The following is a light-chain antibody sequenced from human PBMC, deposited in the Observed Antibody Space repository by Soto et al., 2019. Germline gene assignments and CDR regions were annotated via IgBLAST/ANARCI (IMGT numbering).Light chain of an antibody. CDR2: DVI. CDR1: SSDVGTYNY. CDR3: CSNAGSFV. J-gene: IGLJ7*01. Sequence: QSALTQPRSVSGSPGQSVTISCTGTSSDVGTYNYVSWYQQHPGKAPKLMIYDVIKRPSGVPGRFSGSKSGNTASLTISGLQAEDEADYYCCSNAGSFVFGTGTQLTVL. V-gene: IGLV2-11*01.